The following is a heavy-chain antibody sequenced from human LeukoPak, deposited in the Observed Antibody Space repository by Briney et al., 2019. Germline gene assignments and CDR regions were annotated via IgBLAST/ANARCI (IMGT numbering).Heavy chain of an antibody. CDR2: ISSSTNYI. Sequence: GGSLRLSCAASGFTFRSYSMNWVRQAPGKGLEWVSSISSSTNYIYYADSVRGRFTISRDNAKNSLYLQMNSLRAEDTAVYYCARDKSGDYYFDYWGQGTLVTVSS. CDR1: GFTFRSYS. CDR3: ARDKSGDYYFDY. V-gene: IGHV3-21*01. D-gene: IGHD2-21*02. J-gene: IGHJ4*02.